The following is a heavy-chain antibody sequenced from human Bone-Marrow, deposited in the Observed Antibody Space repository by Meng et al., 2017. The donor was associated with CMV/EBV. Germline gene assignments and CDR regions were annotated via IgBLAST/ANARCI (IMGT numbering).Heavy chain of an antibody. CDR1: GFTVSSNY. J-gene: IGHJ4*02. D-gene: IGHD3-22*01. CDR2: IYSGGST. V-gene: IGHV3-66*02. CDR3: ARTQYDSSAQDFDY. Sequence: GGSLRLSCAASGFTVSSNYMSWVRQAPGKGLEWVSVIYSGGSTYYADSVKGRFTISRDNSKNTLYLQMNSLRAEDTAVYYCARTQYDSSAQDFDYWGQGTLVPVSS.